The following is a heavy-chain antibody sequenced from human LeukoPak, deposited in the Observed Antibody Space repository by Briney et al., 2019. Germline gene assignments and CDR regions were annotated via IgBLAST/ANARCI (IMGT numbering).Heavy chain of an antibody. D-gene: IGHD3-3*01. CDR3: ASGHDFWSGYYFL. V-gene: IGHV4-59*01. J-gene: IGHJ4*02. CDR2: IYYSGST. CDR1: GGSISSYY. Sequence: MASETLSLTCTVSGGSISSYYWSWIRQPPGKGLGWIGYIYYSGSTNYNPSLKSRVTISVDTSKNQFSLKLSSVTAADTAVYYCASGHDFWSGYYFLWGQGTLVTVSS.